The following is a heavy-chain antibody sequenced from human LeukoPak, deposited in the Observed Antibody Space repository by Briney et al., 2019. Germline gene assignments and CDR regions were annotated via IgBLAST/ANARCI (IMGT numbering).Heavy chain of an antibody. V-gene: IGHV4-39*01. CDR2: IYYSGSP. CDR1: GGSLSIGSYH. Sequence: SETLSLTCTLSGGSLSIGSYHGGWTRQPPGEGLEWIGSIYYSGSPYYNPSLKSRATISVDTSKNRFSLNLSSVTAADTAVYYCARLTAVTTRTFDIWGRGTMVTVSS. J-gene: IGHJ3*02. CDR3: ARLTAVTTRTFDI. D-gene: IGHD4-17*01.